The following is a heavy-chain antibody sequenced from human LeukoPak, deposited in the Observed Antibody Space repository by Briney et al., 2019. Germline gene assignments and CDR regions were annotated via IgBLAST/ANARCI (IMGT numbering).Heavy chain of an antibody. CDR3: ARSSGSYQPFDY. CDR2: IYYSGST. J-gene: IGHJ4*02. D-gene: IGHD1-26*01. CDR1: GGSISSGDYY. V-gene: IGHV4-30-4*08. Sequence: SETLSLTCTVSGGSISSGDYYWSWIRQPPGKGLEWIGYIYYSGSTYYNPSLKSRVTISVDTSKNQFSLKLSSVTAADTAVYYRARSSGSYQPFDYWGQGTLVTVSS.